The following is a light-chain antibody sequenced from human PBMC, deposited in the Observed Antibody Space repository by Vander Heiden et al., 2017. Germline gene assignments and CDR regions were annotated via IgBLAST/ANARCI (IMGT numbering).Light chain of an antibody. CDR2: EDS. CDR1: ALRKKC. V-gene: IGLV3-10*01. J-gene: IGLJ3*02. CDR3: YSTDSSSNQGV. Sequence: SYVLTQPPSVSVSPGQTARITCAGDALRKKCAYWYQQKSGQAPVLVIYEDSKRPSGIPKRFSGSNSGTLATLTISGAQVGDEADYYCYSTDSSSNQGVFGGGTKVTVL.